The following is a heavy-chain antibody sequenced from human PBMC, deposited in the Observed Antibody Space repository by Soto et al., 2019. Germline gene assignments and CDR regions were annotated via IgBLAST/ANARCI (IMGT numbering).Heavy chain of an antibody. CDR2: IHYTGST. J-gene: IGHJ4*02. Sequence: TSETLSLTCTVSGGSLSNYYLNWIRQPPGKGLEWIGYIHYTGSTNYNPSLKSRITILVDTSRNQFSLKMNSVTAADTAVYYCATGSGWLTDYWGQGALVPVSS. CDR3: ATGSGWLTDY. V-gene: IGHV4-59*08. D-gene: IGHD6-19*01. CDR1: GGSLSNYY.